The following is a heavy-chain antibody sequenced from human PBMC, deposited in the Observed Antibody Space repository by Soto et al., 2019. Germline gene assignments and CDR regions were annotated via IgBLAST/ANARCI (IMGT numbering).Heavy chain of an antibody. V-gene: IGHV3-30-3*01. Sequence: SKGLEWVAVISYDGSNKYYADSVKGRFTISRDNSKNTLYLQMNSLRAEDTAVYYRARDGGHMIFGVVIIGRYYYCSVMDVWGHGTTVTVSS. CDR2: ISYDGSNK. J-gene: IGHJ6*02. D-gene: IGHD3-3*01. CDR3: ARDGGHMIFGVVIIGRYYYCSVMDV.